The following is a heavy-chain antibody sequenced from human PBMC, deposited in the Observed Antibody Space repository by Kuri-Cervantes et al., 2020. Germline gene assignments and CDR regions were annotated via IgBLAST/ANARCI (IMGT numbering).Heavy chain of an antibody. CDR3: ARWRNWFDP. D-gene: IGHD5-12*01. V-gene: IGHV4-34*01. J-gene: IGHJ5*02. CDR2: INHSGST. CDR1: GGSFSSYY. Sequence: SETLSLTCAVYGGSFSSYYWSWIRQPPGKGLEWIGEINHSGSTNYNPSLKSRVTISEDTSKNQFSLQLNSVTPEDTAVYYCARWRNWFDPWGQGTLVTVSS.